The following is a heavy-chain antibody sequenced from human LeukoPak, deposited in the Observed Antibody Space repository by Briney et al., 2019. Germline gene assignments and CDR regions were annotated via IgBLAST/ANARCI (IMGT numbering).Heavy chain of an antibody. Sequence: SVNVSRKASGGTFRSYAFSWVRQAPGPGREGPGRIIPIPGKANYAQKFQGRVTINEDKSTSTAYMELSSLRSEDTAVYYCARQDYGGNSGYYYYFYGMDVWGQGTTVTVSS. V-gene: IGHV1-69*04. CDR2: IIPIPGKA. CDR3: ARQDYGGNSGYYYYFYGMDV. D-gene: IGHD4-23*01. J-gene: IGHJ6*02. CDR1: GGTFRSYA.